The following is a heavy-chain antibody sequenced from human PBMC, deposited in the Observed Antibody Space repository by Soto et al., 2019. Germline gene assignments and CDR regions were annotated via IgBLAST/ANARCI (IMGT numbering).Heavy chain of an antibody. CDR1: GDSISRGGYY. CDR2: IYHSGST. J-gene: IGHJ5*02. V-gene: IGHV4-31*03. CDR3: ARDGAGAYGLGWFDP. D-gene: IGHD2-21*01. Sequence: QVQLQESGPGLVKPSQTLSLTCTVSGDSISRGGYYWNWIRQHPRKGLEWIGYIYHSGSTNYNPSLKSRVTISVDTYKTQLSLELSSVTAADTAIYYCARDGAGAYGLGWFDPWGQGILVTVSS.